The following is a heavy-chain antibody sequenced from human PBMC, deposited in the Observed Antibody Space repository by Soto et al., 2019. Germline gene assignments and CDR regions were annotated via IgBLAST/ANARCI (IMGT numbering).Heavy chain of an antibody. V-gene: IGHV4-4*07. CDR3: ARDRIVGTSYFDY. CDR2: IYSSGTT. D-gene: IGHD1-26*01. J-gene: IGHJ4*02. CDR1: GGSINSFY. Sequence: SETLSLTCTVSGGSINSFYWSWIRQPAGKGLEWIGRIYSSGTTNYNPSLKSRVAMSVDTSKNQFSLKLSSVTAADTAVYYCARDRIVGTSYFDYWGQGTLVTVSS.